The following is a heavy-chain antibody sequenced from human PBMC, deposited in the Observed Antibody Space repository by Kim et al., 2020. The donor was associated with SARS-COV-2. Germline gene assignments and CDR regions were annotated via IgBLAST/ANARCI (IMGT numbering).Heavy chain of an antibody. CDR1: GFTFSSYS. CDR3: ATIPLLRAAGPIDY. J-gene: IGHJ4*02. Sequence: GGSLRLSCAASGFTFSSYSMNWVRQAPGKGLEWVSYISSSSSTIYYADSVKGRFTISRDNAKNSLYLQMNSLRAEDTAVYYCATIPLLRAAGPIDYWGQGTLVTVSS. V-gene: IGHV3-48*04. D-gene: IGHD6-13*01. CDR2: ISSSSSTI.